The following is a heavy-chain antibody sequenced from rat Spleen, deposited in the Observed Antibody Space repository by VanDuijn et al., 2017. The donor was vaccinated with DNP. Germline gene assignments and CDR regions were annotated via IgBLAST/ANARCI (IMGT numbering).Heavy chain of an antibody. CDR1: GFTFSDYA. CDR2: IIYDGSST. D-gene: IGHD1-11*01. CDR3: ATQAEGIPIFDY. J-gene: IGHJ2*01. V-gene: IGHV5S10*01. Sequence: EVQLVESGGGLVQPGRSLKLSCAASGFTFSDYAMAWVRQSPKKGLEWVATIIYDGSSTYYRDSVKGRFTISRDNAKSTLYLQMDSLRSEDTATYYCATQAEGIPIFDYWGQGVMVTVSS.